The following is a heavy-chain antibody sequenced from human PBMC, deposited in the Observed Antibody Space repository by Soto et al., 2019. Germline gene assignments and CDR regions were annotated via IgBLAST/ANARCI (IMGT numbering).Heavy chain of an antibody. CDR2: IWYDGRNK. Sequence: QVQLVESGGGVVQPGRSLRLSCAASGFSFSSFGMHWVRQAPGKGLEWVAVIWYDGRNKYYADSVKGRFTISRDNSNYTLYLQMNSLRAEDTAVYYCARSTSTDYGDYEGIDYWGQGTLVTVSS. CDR3: ARSTSTDYGDYEGIDY. CDR1: GFSFSSFG. J-gene: IGHJ4*02. D-gene: IGHD4-17*01. V-gene: IGHV3-33*01.